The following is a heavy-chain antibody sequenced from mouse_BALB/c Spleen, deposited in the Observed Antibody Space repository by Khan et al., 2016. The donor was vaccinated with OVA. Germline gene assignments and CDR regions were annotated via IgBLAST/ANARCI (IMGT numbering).Heavy chain of an antibody. CDR2: INPSTGYT. Sequence: VQLQQSGAELAKPGASVKMSCKASGYTFTSYWMHWVKQRPGKGLEWIGYINPSTGYTVYNQKFKDKATLTADKSSSTAYMQLSSLTSEDSAVYYGARRDGNFDYWGQGTTPTVAS. V-gene: IGHV1-7*01. CDR3: ARRDGNFDY. D-gene: IGHD2-1*01. J-gene: IGHJ2*01. CDR1: GYTFTSYW.